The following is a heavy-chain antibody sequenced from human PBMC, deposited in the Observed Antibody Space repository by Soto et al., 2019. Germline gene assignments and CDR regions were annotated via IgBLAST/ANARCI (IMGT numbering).Heavy chain of an antibody. V-gene: IGHV3-7*01. Sequence: PGGSLRLSCAASGFTFSSYWMSWVRQAPGKGLEWVANIKQDGSEKYYVDSVKGRFTISRDNAKNSLYLHMNSLRAEDTAMFYCARDFRRMEFFDYWGQGTLVTVSS. CDR2: IKQDGSEK. CDR3: ARDFRRMEFFDY. D-gene: IGHD1-1*01. CDR1: GFTFSSYW. J-gene: IGHJ4*02.